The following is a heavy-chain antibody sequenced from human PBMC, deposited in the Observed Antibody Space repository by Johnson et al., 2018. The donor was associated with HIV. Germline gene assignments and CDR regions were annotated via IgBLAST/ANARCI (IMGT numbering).Heavy chain of an antibody. J-gene: IGHJ3*02. CDR2: ISYDGSNK. CDR3: AKDLGGSKTDEWGTDYYEFWNSYPVQDPRVVVGAFDI. V-gene: IGHV3-30*18. D-gene: IGHD3-3*01. Sequence: QVLLLESGGGVVQPGRSLRLSCTASGFTFRSYAMHWVRQAPGKGLEWVALISYDGSNKYYADSVKGRFTISRDNSKNTLYFQMNSLTSADTAVYYCAKDLGGSKTDEWGTDYYEFWNSYPVQDPRVVVGAFDIWGHGTMVTVSS. CDR1: GFTFRSYA.